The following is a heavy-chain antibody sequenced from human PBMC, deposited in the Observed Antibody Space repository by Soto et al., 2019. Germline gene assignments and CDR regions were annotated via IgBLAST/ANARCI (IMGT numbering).Heavy chain of an antibody. CDR3: VSATYYSDSSGYTRCFDY. V-gene: IGHV3-72*01. D-gene: IGHD3-22*01. J-gene: IGHJ4*02. CDR1: GGSISSSSYY. CDR2: SRDKAQGYTT. Sequence: LSLTCTVSGGSISSSSYYWGWIRQPPGEGLEWVGRSRDKAQGYTTQYAASVKGRFTTSRDDSKNSVYLQMNSLKTEDTAVYYCVSATYYSDSSGYTRCFDYWGRGTLVTVSS.